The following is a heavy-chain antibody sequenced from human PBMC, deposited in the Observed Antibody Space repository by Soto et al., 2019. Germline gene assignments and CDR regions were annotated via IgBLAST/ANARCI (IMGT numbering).Heavy chain of an antibody. J-gene: IGHJ3*02. CDR3: ARVRCSTSCRTRAFDM. V-gene: IGHV3-48*01. D-gene: IGHD2-2*01. CDR1: VFTFSSYT. Sequence: PLRHSCPASVFTFSSYTTNWVRNAPGKGLEWVSYISSSSSTIYYADSVKGRFTIFRDNAKNSLYLKMNSLRAEDTAVYYCARVRCSTSCRTRAFDMWGRGTMVTVS. CDR2: ISSSSSTI.